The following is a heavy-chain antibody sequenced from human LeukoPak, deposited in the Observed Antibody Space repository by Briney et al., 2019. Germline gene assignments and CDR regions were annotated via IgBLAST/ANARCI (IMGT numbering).Heavy chain of an antibody. V-gene: IGHV1-24*01. CDR3: ANLVVVRRRVWYFDY. J-gene: IGHJ4*02. CDR1: GYTLAELS. Sequence: ASVKVSCKVSGYTLAELSMHWVRQAPGKGLEWMGGFDPEDGETIYAQKFQGRVTMTEDTSTDTAYMELSSLRSEDTAVYYCANLVVVRRRVWYFDYWGQGTLVTVSS. D-gene: IGHD3-22*01. CDR2: FDPEDGET.